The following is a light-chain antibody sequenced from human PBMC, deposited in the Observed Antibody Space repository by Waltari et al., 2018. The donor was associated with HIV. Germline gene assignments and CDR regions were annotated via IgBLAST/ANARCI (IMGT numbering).Light chain of an antibody. CDR3: NSRDSSANHVV. V-gene: IGLV3-19*01. Sequence: SSELTQDPAVSVALGQTVRITCQGDSLRRNYASWYQQKPGQAPVLVIYGKNNRPSGIPDRFSGSSSRNTASLTITGAQAEDEADYYCNSRDSSANHVVCGGGTKLTVL. CDR1: SLRRNY. J-gene: IGLJ2*01. CDR2: GKN.